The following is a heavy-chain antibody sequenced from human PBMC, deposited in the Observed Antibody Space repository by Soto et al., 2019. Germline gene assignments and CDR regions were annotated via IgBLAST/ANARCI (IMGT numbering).Heavy chain of an antibody. Sequence: PSETLSLTCTVSGGSISRYFWSWIRQPPGKGLEWIGYIYYSGSTTYNPSLKSRVTISVDTSKNQFSLKLSSVTAADTAVYYCARGMSGDLTWALYWGQGTLVTVSS. D-gene: IGHD3-3*01. CDR2: IYYSGST. V-gene: IGHV4-59*01. CDR1: GGSISRYF. J-gene: IGHJ4*02. CDR3: ARGMSGDLTWALY.